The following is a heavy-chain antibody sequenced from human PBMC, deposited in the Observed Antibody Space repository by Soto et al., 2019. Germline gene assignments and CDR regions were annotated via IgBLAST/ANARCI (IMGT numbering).Heavy chain of an antibody. CDR3: EIAVRY. J-gene: IGHJ4*02. CDR1: GFTFSSYA. CDR2: ISYDGSNK. V-gene: IGHV3-30-3*01. Sequence: QVQLVESGGGVVQPGRSLRLSCAASGFTFSSYAMHLVRQAPGKGLEWVAVISYDGSNKYYADSVKGRFTISRDNSKNTLYLQMNSLRAEDTAVYYCEIAVRYWGQGTLVTVSS.